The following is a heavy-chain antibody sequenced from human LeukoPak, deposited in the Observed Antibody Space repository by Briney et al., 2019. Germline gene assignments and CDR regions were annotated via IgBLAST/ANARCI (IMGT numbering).Heavy chain of an antibody. V-gene: IGHV3-9*01. J-gene: IGHJ5*01. CDR3: ARGMTVAANWFDS. Sequence: GGSLRLSCAASGFTFDDYAMHWVRQAPGKGLEWVSGISWNSGSIGYVDSVKGRFTISRDNAENSLYLQMNSLRAEDTAVYYCARGMTVAANWFDSWGQGTLVTVSS. D-gene: IGHD6-19*01. CDR1: GFTFDDYA. CDR2: ISWNSGSI.